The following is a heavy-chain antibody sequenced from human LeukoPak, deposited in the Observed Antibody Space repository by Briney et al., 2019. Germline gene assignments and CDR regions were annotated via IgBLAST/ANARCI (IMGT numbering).Heavy chain of an antibody. CDR3: ARDARIVSGSALDY. CDR1: GGTFSSYA. CDR2: IIPIFGTA. D-gene: IGHD1-26*01. J-gene: IGHJ4*02. Sequence: SVKVSCKASGGTFSSYAISWVRQAPGQGLEWMGGIIPIFGTANYAQKFQGRVTITAGESTSTAYMELSSLRSEDTAVYYYARDARIVSGSALDYWGQGTLVTVSS. V-gene: IGHV1-69*01.